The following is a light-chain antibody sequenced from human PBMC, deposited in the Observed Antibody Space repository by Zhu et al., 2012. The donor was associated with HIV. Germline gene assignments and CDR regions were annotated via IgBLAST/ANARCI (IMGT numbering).Light chain of an antibody. CDR2: GAS. V-gene: IGKV3-15*01. CDR1: DFVNSK. J-gene: IGKJ2*01. CDR3: QQYNTWPYT. Sequence: EIVMTQSPAVLSVSPGERATLSCRAGDFVNSKLAWYQHRRGQAPRLLVYGASTRATGIPARFTGSGSGTEFTLTITSMQSEDFATYYCQQYNTWPYTFGQGTKVEIK.